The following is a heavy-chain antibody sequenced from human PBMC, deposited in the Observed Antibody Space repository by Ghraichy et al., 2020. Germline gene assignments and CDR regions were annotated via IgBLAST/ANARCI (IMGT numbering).Heavy chain of an antibody. CDR2: INPSGST. V-gene: IGHV4-34*01. Sequence: SETLSLTCAVYGVSFSGYYWSWIRQPPGKGLEWIGEINPSGSTNYNPSLKSRVTISVDTSKNQFSLKLSSVTDADTAVYYCARTLTIFGVVQYYNWFDPWGQGTLVTVSS. CDR1: GVSFSGYY. J-gene: IGHJ5*02. D-gene: IGHD3-3*01. CDR3: ARTLTIFGVVQYYNWFDP.